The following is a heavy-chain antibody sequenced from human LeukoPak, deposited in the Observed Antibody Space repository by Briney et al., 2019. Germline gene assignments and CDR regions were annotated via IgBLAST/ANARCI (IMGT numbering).Heavy chain of an antibody. CDR2: INPNSGGT. D-gene: IGHD4-17*01. V-gene: IGHV1-2*02. CDR1: GYTFTAYF. Sequence: GASVKVSCKTSGYTFTAYFMYWLRQAPGQGLEWMGWINPNSGGTNYAQKFQGRVTMTRDTSISTAYMELSRLRSDDTAVYYCARDYGDYRSPPSDFDYWGQGTLVTVSS. J-gene: IGHJ4*02. CDR3: ARDYGDYRSPPSDFDY.